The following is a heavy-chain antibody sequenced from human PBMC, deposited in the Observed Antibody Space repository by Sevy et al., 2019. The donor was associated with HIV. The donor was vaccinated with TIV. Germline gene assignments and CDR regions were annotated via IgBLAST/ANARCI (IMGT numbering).Heavy chain of an antibody. CDR2: ISFDATNK. CDR3: ALERLSSDVAEYFQN. V-gene: IGHV3-30-3*01. J-gene: IGHJ1*01. D-gene: IGHD1-1*01. CDR1: GFTFNRYS. Sequence: GGSLRLSCAASGFTFNRYSMHWVRQAPGKGLEWVATISFDATNKHYPDSVKGRFTISRDNFQISLFLQMDSLRPEDTAVYYCALERLSSDVAEYFQNWGQGTLVTVSS.